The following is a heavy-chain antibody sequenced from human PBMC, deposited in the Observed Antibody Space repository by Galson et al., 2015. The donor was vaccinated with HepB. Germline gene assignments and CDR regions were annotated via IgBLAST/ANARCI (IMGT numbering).Heavy chain of an antibody. CDR1: GYTSTSYG. J-gene: IGHJ6*02. CDR3: ARDSPVGCSSTSCYLMDYYYYGMDV. D-gene: IGHD2-2*01. Sequence: SVKVSCKASGYTSTSYGISWVRQAPGQGLEWMGWISAYNGDTNYAQKLQGRVTMTTDTSTSKAYMELRSLRSDDTAVYYCARDSPVGCSSTSCYLMDYYYYGMDVWGQGTTVTVSS. V-gene: IGHV1-18*01. CDR2: ISAYNGDT.